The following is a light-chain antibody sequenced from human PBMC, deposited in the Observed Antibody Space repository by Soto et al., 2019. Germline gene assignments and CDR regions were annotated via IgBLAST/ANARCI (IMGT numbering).Light chain of an antibody. CDR3: QDYNSWT. CDR1: QSVSTW. J-gene: IGKJ1*01. V-gene: IGKV1-5*03. CDR2: KAS. Sequence: DIQMTQSPSTLSASVVDTVTITCRASQSVSTWLAWYQQTPGKAPKVLIYKASNLQSGVSSRFSGSGSGTEFTLTISSLQPDDFATYYCQDYNSWTFGQGTKVDIK.